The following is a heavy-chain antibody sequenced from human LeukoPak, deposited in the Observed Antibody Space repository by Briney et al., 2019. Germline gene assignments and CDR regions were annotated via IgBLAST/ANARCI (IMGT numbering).Heavy chain of an antibody. D-gene: IGHD6-19*01. CDR3: ARDSASVAGDAFDI. CDR1: GGSISSVGYY. J-gene: IGHJ3*02. Sequence: PSETLSLTCTVSGGSISSVGYYWSWLRQPPGKGLEWIGDIYNSGSAHYNPSLKSRVTISVDTSKNQFSLRLRSVTAADTAVFYCARDSASVAGDAFDIWGQGTMVTVSS. V-gene: IGHV4-30-4*01. CDR2: IYNSGSA.